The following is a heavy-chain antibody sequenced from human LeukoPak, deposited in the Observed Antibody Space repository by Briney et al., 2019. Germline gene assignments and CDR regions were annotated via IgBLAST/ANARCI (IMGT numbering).Heavy chain of an antibody. J-gene: IGHJ4*02. D-gene: IGHD2-2*01. CDR1: GYTFTGSY. CDR2: TNPSTGGT. V-gene: IGHV1-2*02. CDR3: ARGGAFCSITTCHEFDH. Sequence: ASVKVSCKTSGYTFTGSYLHWVRLVPGQGLEWMGWTNPSTGGTKSAQQFEGRVTMTRDTSNTTGYLELRSLRLDDTATYYCARGGAFCSITTCHEFDHWGEGTLVIVSS.